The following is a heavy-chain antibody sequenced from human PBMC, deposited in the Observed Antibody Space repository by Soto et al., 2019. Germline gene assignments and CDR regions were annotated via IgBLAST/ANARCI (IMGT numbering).Heavy chain of an antibody. Sequence: SETLSLTCSVSDDSINSDKYYWGWIRQPPGKGLEWIGEINHSGSTNYNPSLKSRVTISVDTSKNQFSLKLSSVTAADTAVYYCARGRPTMVRGVISDYWGQGTLVTVSS. CDR1: DDSINSDKYY. CDR3: ARGRPTMVRGVISDY. V-gene: IGHV4-39*07. J-gene: IGHJ4*02. D-gene: IGHD3-10*01. CDR2: INHSGST.